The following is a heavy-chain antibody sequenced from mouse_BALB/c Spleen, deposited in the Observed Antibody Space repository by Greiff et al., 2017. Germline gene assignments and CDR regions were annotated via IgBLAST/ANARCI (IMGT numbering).Heavy chain of an antibody. CDR2: ISSGGSYT. V-gene: IGHV5-6*01. CDR3: AREGGSSPWFAY. Sequence: EVKVVESGGDLVKPGGSLKLSCAASGFTFSSYGMSWVRQTPDKRLEWVATISSGGSYTYYPDSVKGRFTISRDNAKNTLYLQMSSLKSEDTAMYYCAREGGSSPWFAYWGQGTLVTVSA. D-gene: IGHD1-1*01. CDR1: GFTFSSYG. J-gene: IGHJ3*01.